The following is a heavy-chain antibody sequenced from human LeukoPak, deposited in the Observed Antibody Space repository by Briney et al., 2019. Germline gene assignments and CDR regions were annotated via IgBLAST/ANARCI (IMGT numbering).Heavy chain of an antibody. D-gene: IGHD3-9*01. V-gene: IGHV3-21*04. CDR2: ISSSSSYI. Sequence: GGSLRLSCAASGFTFSSYSMNWVRQAPGKGLEWVSSISSSSSYIYYADSVKGRFTISRDNAKNSLYLQMNSLRAEDTAVYYCAKGRYFDWLLCFDYWGQGTLVTVSS. J-gene: IGHJ4*02. CDR1: GFTFSSYS. CDR3: AKGRYFDWLLCFDY.